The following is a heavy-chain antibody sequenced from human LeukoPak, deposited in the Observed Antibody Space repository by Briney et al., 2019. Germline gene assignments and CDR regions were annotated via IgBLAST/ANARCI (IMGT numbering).Heavy chain of an antibody. V-gene: IGHV3-53*01. CDR3: ATYRQVLLPFEA. CDR1: GFTASGDY. Sequence: PGGSLRLSCAASGFTASGDYMSWVRQAPGKGLGWVSVIYSGGSTYYADSVKGRFTISRDNSKNTLYLQMNSLRAEDTAIYYCATYRQVLLPFEAWGQGTLVTVSS. D-gene: IGHD2-8*02. CDR2: IYSGGST. J-gene: IGHJ5*02.